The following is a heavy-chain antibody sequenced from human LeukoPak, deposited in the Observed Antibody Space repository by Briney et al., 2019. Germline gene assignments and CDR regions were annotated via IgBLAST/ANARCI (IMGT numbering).Heavy chain of an antibody. D-gene: IGHD4-23*01. CDR2: IYHSGST. V-gene: IGHV4-4*02. Sequence: SGTLSLTCAVSGGSISSNDWWSWVRQPPGKVLEWIGEIYHSGSTNYNPSLKSRVTISVDKSKNQFSLRLSSVTAADTAVYYCSRAATVVNAFDYWGQGTLVTVSS. J-gene: IGHJ4*02. CDR3: SRAATVVNAFDY. CDR1: GGSISSNDW.